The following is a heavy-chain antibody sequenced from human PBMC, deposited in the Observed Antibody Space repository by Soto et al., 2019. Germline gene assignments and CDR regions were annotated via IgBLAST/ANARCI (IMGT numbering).Heavy chain of an antibody. CDR2: ISSSSSTI. Sequence: EVQLVESGGGLVQPGGSLRLSCAASGFTFSSYSMNWVRQAPGKGLEWVSYISSSSSTIYYADSVKGRFTISRDNAKNSLYLQMNSLRAEDTAVYYCARDGDDSSGYSHYYYYYGMDVWGQGTTVTVSS. D-gene: IGHD3-22*01. V-gene: IGHV3-48*01. CDR3: ARDGDDSSGYSHYYYYYGMDV. J-gene: IGHJ6*02. CDR1: GFTFSSYS.